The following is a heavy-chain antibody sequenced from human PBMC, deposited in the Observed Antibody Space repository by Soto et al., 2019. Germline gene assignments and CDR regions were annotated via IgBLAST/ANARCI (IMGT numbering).Heavy chain of an antibody. Sequence: QITLKESGPTLVRPTQTLTLTCTFSGLSLSTSGLGVGWIRQPPGKALEWLALIYWNDDKRYSPSLKARLTITKDTSKNQVVLTMTNMDPVDTATYYCAHRHSGWHLFDYWGQGSLVTVSS. J-gene: IGHJ4*02. CDR2: IYWNDDK. CDR3: AHRHSGWHLFDY. CDR1: GLSLSTSGLG. V-gene: IGHV2-5*01. D-gene: IGHD6-19*01.